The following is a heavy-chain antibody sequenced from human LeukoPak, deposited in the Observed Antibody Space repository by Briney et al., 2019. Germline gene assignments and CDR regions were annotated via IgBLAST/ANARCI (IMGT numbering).Heavy chain of an antibody. CDR1: GGSFSGYY. D-gene: IGHD4-17*01. CDR3: ARATTVTTLSSFDY. V-gene: IGHV4-34*01. J-gene: IGHJ4*02. CDR2: INHSGST. Sequence: SETLSLTCAVYGGSFSGYYWSWIRQPPGEGLEWIGEINHSGSTNYNPSLKSRVTISVDTSKNQFSLKLSSVTAADTAVYYCARATTVTTLSSFDYWGQGTLVTVSS.